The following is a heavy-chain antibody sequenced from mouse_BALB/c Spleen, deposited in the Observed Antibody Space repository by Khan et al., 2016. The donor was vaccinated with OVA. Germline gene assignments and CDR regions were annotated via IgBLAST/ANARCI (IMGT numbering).Heavy chain of an antibody. D-gene: IGHD2-3*01. CDR2: ISYDGSN. V-gene: IGHV3-6*02. CDR3: ARGYAGYDFAY. J-gene: IGHJ3*01. CDR1: DYSITSGFY. Sequence: EVQLQESGPGLVKPSQSLSLTCSVTDYSITSGFYWNWIRQFPGNKLEWMGYISYDGSNNYNPSLTNRISITRDTSKNQFFLNLNSVTTDATPTYCCARGYAGYDFAYWGEGTLITVSS.